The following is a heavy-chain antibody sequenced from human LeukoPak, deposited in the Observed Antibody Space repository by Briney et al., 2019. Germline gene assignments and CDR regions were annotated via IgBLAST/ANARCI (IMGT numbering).Heavy chain of an antibody. D-gene: IGHD3-3*01. Sequence: PGGSLRLSCAASGFTFSSYAMSWVRQAPGKGLEWVPAISGSGGSTYYADSVKGRFTISRDNSKNTLYLQMNSLRAEDTAVYYCAKDPGTEYDFWSGYAGYFDYWGQGTLVTVSS. V-gene: IGHV3-23*01. CDR1: GFTFSSYA. CDR3: AKDPGTEYDFWSGYAGYFDY. J-gene: IGHJ4*02. CDR2: ISGSGGST.